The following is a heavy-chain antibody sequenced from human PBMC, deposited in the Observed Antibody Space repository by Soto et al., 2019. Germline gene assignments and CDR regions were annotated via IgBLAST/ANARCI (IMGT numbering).Heavy chain of an antibody. CDR1: GGSISSGGYY. CDR3: ARGELLWFGELDGRLDP. J-gene: IGHJ5*02. D-gene: IGHD3-10*01. Sequence: SETLSLTCTVSGGSISSGGYYWSWIRQHPGKGLEWIGYIYYSGSTYYNPSLKSRVTISVDTSKNQFSLKLSSVTAADTAVYYCARGELLWFGELDGRLDPWGQGTLVTVSS. V-gene: IGHV4-31*03. CDR2: IYYSGST.